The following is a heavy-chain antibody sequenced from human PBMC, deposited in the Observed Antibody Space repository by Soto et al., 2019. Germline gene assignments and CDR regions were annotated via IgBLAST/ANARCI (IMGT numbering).Heavy chain of an antibody. CDR2: INHSGST. CDR1: GGSFSGYY. J-gene: IGHJ5*02. CDR3: ARSNRWYSNPPPNWFEP. D-gene: IGHD4-4*01. Sequence: PSETLSLTCAVYGGSFSGYYWSWIRQPPGKGLEWIGEINHSGSTNYNPSLKSRVTISVDTSKNQFSLKLSSVTAADTAVYYCARSNRWYSNPPPNWFEPWGQGTPVTVSS. V-gene: IGHV4-34*01.